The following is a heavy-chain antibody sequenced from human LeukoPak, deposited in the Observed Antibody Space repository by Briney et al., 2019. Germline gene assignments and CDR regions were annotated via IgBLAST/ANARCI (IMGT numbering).Heavy chain of an antibody. CDR1: GDTFSSFA. Sequence: ASVKVSCKASGDTFSSFAFSWVRQAPGQGLEWMGGIIPIFSTANYAQKFQGRVTITTDESTSTAYMELSSLRSEDTAVYYCARTYYYDSSTYYLTYYFDYWGQGTLDTVSS. J-gene: IGHJ4*02. CDR3: ARTYYYDSSTYYLTYYFDY. CDR2: IIPIFSTA. V-gene: IGHV1-69*05. D-gene: IGHD3-22*01.